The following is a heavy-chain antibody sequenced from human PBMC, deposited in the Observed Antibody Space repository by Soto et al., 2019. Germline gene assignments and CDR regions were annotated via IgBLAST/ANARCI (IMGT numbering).Heavy chain of an antibody. J-gene: IGHJ4*02. V-gene: IGHV3-15*07. CDR2: IKSRVDGETT. D-gene: IGHD6-25*01. Sequence: EVHLVESWGGFVKPGGSLRLSCAAFDFTFSHAWMDWGRQAPGKGLELVGRIKSRVDGETTNYAAPVEGIFTISRDDSKNTLYLEMNNLKPEHAAVYYCSRRIAAAGSYYFDYWGQGTLVTVSS. CDR3: SRRIAAAGSYYFDY. CDR1: DFTFSHAW.